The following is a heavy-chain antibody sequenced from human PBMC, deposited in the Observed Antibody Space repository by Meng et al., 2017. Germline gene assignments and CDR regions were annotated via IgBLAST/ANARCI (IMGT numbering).Heavy chain of an antibody. V-gene: IGHV1-24*01. Sequence: QVQLVKSGAEVKKPGASVKVSCKVSGYTLTELSMHWVRQAPGKGLEWMGGFDPEDGETIYAQKFQGRVTMTEDTSTDTAYMELSSLRSEDTAVYYCATAHPYGSGSYYSSYYFDYWGQGTLVTVSS. D-gene: IGHD3-10*01. J-gene: IGHJ4*02. CDR1: GYTLTELS. CDR3: ATAHPYGSGSYYSSYYFDY. CDR2: FDPEDGET.